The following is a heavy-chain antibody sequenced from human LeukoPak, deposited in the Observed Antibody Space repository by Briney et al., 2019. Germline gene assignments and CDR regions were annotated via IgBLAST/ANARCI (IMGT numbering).Heavy chain of an antibody. CDR1: GFTFTNYA. CDR3: AKDRSLYYYDSSGIGY. CDR2: ISYDGSNK. D-gene: IGHD3-22*01. J-gene: IGHJ4*02. V-gene: IGHV3-30*18. Sequence: PGGSLRLSCAASGFTFTNYAMNWVRQAPGKGLEWVAVISYDGSNKYYADSVKGRFTISRDNSKNTLYLQMNSLRAEDTAVYYCAKDRSLYYYDSSGIGYWGQGTLVTVSS.